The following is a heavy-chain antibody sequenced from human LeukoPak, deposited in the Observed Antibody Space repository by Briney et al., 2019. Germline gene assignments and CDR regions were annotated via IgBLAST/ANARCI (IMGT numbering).Heavy chain of an antibody. CDR1: GGSLSFYY. Sequence: SETLSLTCGVSGGSLSFYYWSWIRQSPGKGLEWIAEISQNGDSNYNMSLKSRVTISLDTSKNQFSLKLSSVTAADTAVYYCARAVVVTASDAFDIWGQGTMVTVSS. D-gene: IGHD2-21*02. J-gene: IGHJ3*02. V-gene: IGHV4-34*01. CDR3: ARAVVVTASDAFDI. CDR2: ISQNGDS.